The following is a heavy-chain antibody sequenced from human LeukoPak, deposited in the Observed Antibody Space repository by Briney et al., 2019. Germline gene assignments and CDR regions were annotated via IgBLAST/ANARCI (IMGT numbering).Heavy chain of an antibody. D-gene: IGHD2-2*01. Sequence: ASVKVSCKASGGTFSSYAISWVRQAPGQGLEWMGWMNPNSGNTGYAQKFQGRVTMTRNTSISTAYMDLSSLRSDDTAVYYCARGFGPAAMNYYMDVWGKGTTVTISS. CDR3: ARGFGPAAMNYYMDV. CDR2: MNPNSGNT. CDR1: GGTFSSYA. J-gene: IGHJ6*03. V-gene: IGHV1-8*02.